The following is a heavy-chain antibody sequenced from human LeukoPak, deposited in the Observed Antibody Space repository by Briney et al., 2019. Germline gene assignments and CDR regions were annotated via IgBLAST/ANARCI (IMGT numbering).Heavy chain of an antibody. D-gene: IGHD3-10*01. CDR3: AKGGIALVRGSFDY. CDR1: GFTFSSYW. CDR2: IKQDGSEK. Sequence: PGGSLRLSCAASGFTFSSYWMSWVRQAPGKGLEWVANIKQDGSEKYYVDSVKGRFIISRDNSKNTLFLQMNSLRAEDTAVYYCAKGGIALVRGSFDYWGQGTLVTVSS. J-gene: IGHJ4*02. V-gene: IGHV3-7*03.